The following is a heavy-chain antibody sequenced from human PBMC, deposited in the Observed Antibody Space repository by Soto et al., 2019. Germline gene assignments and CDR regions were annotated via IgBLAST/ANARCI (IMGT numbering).Heavy chain of an antibody. Sequence: QVQLVQSGAEVKKPGASVKVSCKASGYTFSSYGINWVRQAPGQGLEWMGWISAYNGNTNYAQKLQGRVTMTTDTSTRTADRELRSLRSDDTAVYYGARGTTVETGSYWGQGTLVTVSS. CDR2: ISAYNGNT. CDR3: ARGTTVETGSY. CDR1: GYTFSSYG. D-gene: IGHD4-17*01. V-gene: IGHV1-18*01. J-gene: IGHJ4*02.